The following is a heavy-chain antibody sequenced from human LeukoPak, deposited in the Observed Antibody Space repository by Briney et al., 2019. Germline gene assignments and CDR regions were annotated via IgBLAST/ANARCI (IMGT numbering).Heavy chain of an antibody. CDR2: ISSSGTGI. Sequence: PGGSLRLSCAASGFTFSDYYMSWIRQAPGKGLEWVSYISSSGTGIYYADSVKGRFTISRDNAKNSLYLQMNSLRVEDTAVYYCARSMSYYDSSDLDYWGQGTLVTVSS. CDR3: ARSMSYYDSSDLDY. V-gene: IGHV3-11*04. J-gene: IGHJ4*02. CDR1: GFTFSDYY. D-gene: IGHD3-22*01.